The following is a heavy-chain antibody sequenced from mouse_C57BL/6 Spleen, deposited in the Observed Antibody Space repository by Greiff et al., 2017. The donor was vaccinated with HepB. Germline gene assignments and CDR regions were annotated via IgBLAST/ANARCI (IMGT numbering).Heavy chain of an antibody. CDR2: ISSGGSYT. V-gene: IGHV5-6*01. CDR1: GFTFSSYG. CDR3: ARKEVYYGSSSAWFAY. J-gene: IGHJ3*01. Sequence: EVMLVESGGDLVKPGGSLKLSCAASGFTFSSYGMSWVRQTPDKRLEWVATISSGGSYTYYPESVKGRVTISRDNAKNTLYLQMSSLKSEDTAMYYCARKEVYYGSSSAWFAYWGQGTLVTVSA. D-gene: IGHD1-1*01.